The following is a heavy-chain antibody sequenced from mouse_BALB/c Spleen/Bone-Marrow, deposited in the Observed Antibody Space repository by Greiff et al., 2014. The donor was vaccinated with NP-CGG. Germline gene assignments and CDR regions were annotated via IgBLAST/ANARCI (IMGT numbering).Heavy chain of an antibody. CDR3: ARGNGFAY. Sequence: EVMLVESGGGLVQPGGSLKLSCAASGFTFSSYTMSWVRQTPEKRLDWVAYISNGGGSTYYPDTVKGRFTISRDNAKNTLYLQMSCLKSEDTAMYYCARGNGFAYWGQGTLVTVSA. CDR1: GFTFSSYT. V-gene: IGHV5-12-2*01. CDR2: ISNGGGST. J-gene: IGHJ3*01.